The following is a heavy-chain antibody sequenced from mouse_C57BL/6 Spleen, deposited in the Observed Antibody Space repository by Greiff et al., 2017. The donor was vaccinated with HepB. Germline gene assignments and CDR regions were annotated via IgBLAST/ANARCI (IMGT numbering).Heavy chain of an antibody. CDR2: ISSGSSTI. V-gene: IGHV5-17*01. CDR1: GFTFSDYG. Sequence: EVKLVESGGGLVKPGGSLKLSCAASGFTFSDYGMHWVRQAPEKGLEWVAYISSGSSTIYYADTVKGRFTISRDNAKNTLFLQMTSLRSEDTAMYYCARKESEAMDYWGQGTSVTVSS. J-gene: IGHJ4*01. CDR3: ARKESEAMDY.